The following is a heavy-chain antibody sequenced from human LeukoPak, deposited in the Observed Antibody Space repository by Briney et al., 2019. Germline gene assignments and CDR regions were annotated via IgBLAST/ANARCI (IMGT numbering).Heavy chain of an antibody. Sequence: SETLSLTCTVSGGSISSYYWSWIRKPPGKGLEWIGYIYYSGSTNYNPSLKSRVTISVDTSKNQFSLKLSSVTAADTAVYYCARVGSSGWYYLDYWGQGTLVTVSS. CDR1: GGSISSYY. CDR2: IYYSGST. J-gene: IGHJ4*02. CDR3: ARVGSSGWYYLDY. V-gene: IGHV4-59*01. D-gene: IGHD6-19*01.